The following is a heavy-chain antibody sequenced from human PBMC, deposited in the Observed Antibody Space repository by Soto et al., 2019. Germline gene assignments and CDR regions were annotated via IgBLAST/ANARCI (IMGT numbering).Heavy chain of an antibody. J-gene: IGHJ5*02. CDR2: IWYDGSNK. CDR1: GFTFSSYG. D-gene: IGHD5-12*01. CDR3: ARDSDRAGYHNWFDP. V-gene: IGHV3-33*01. Sequence: RLSCAASGFTFSSYGMHWVRQAPGKGLEWVAVIWYDGSNKYYADSVKGRFTISRDNSKNTLYLQMNSLRAEDTAVYYCARDSDRAGYHNWFDPWGQGTLVTVSS.